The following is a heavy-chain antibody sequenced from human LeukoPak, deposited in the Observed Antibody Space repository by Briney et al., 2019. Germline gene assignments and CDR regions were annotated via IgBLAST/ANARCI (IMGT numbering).Heavy chain of an antibody. CDR1: GYTFSDYG. V-gene: IGHV1-18*04. Sequence: ASVKVSCKASGYTFSDYGISCVRQAPGQGLEWMGWISAYNGNTKSAQNLQGRVTMTTDTSTSTAYMELRSLRSDDTAVYYCARVAVAGRAWRDYWGQGTLVTVSS. J-gene: IGHJ4*02. CDR3: ARVAVAGRAWRDY. CDR2: ISAYNGNT. D-gene: IGHD6-19*01.